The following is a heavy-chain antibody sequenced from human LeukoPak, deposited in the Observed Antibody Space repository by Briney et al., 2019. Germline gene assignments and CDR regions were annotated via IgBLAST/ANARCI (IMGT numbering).Heavy chain of an antibody. CDR2: ISGSGGST. CDR3: AKGIVGAAHFDY. J-gene: IGHJ4*02. Sequence: GGSLRLSCAASGSAFSSTAMSWGRQAPGKGLKWVSAISGSGGSTYYADSVKGRFTISRDNSKNTLYLQMNSLRAEDTAVYYCAKGIVGAAHFDYWGQGTLVTVSS. V-gene: IGHV3-23*01. D-gene: IGHD1-26*01. CDR1: GSAFSSTA.